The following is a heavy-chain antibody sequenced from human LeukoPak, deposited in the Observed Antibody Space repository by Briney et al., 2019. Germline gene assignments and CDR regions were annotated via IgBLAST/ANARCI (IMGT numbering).Heavy chain of an antibody. Sequence: SETLSLTCTVSGFSISTYYWSWFRQPAGKGLEWIGRIQSSGNTNYNPSLQRRVSLSIDTSQNQYSLRLTSLTAADTAVYFCARDVGKAYWGQGLLAIVSS. V-gene: IGHV4-4*07. J-gene: IGHJ4*02. CDR2: IQSSGNT. CDR3: ARDVGKAY. D-gene: IGHD4-23*01. CDR1: GFSISTYY.